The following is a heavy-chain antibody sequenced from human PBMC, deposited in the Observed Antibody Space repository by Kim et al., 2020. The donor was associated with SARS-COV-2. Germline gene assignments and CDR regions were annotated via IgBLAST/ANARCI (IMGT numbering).Heavy chain of an antibody. CDR2: ISAYNGNT. V-gene: IGHV1-18*01. CDR3: ARVAMGYLNGSGSSYYYYYGMDV. CDR1: GYTFTSYG. J-gene: IGHJ6*02. D-gene: IGHD3-10*01. Sequence: ASVKVSCKASGYTFTSYGISWVRQAPGQGLEWMGWISAYNGNTNYAQKLQGRVTMTTDTSTSTAYMELRSLRSDDTAVYYCARVAMGYLNGSGSSYYYYYGMDVWGQGTTVTVSS.